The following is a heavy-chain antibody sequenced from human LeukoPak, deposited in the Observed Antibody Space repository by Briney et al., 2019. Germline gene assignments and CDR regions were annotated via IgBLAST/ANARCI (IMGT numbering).Heavy chain of an antibody. J-gene: IGHJ4*02. CDR3: AKGDSRGYYYPLGYFDY. V-gene: IGHV3-23*01. D-gene: IGHD3-22*01. CDR1: GFTFSSYA. Sequence: GGSLRLSCAASGFTFSSYAMSWVRQAPGKGLEWVSAISGSGGSTYYADSVKGRFTISRDNSKNTLYLQMNSLRAEDTAVYYCAKGDSRGYYYPLGYFDYWGQGTLVTVSS. CDR2: ISGSGGST.